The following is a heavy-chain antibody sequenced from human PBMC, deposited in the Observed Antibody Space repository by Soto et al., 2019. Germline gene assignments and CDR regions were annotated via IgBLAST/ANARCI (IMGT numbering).Heavy chain of an antibody. J-gene: IGHJ4*02. D-gene: IGHD4-17*01. V-gene: IGHV3-30-3*01. CDR2: ISYDGSNK. CDR1: GFTFSSYA. CDR3: ARAPMSTVTHVDY. Sequence: QVQLVESGGGVVQPGRSLRLSCAASGFTFSSYAMHWVRQAPGKGLEWVAVISYDGSNKYYADSVKGRFTISRDNSKNTLDLQMNSLRAEDTAVYYCARAPMSTVTHVDYWGQGTLVTVSS.